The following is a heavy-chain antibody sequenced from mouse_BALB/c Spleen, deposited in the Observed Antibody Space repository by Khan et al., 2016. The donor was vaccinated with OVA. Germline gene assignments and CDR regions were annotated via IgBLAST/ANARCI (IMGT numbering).Heavy chain of an antibody. CDR3: ADQFTGSFAY. Sequence: EVQLVESGGDLVKPGGSLKLSCAASGFTFSSYSMSWVRQTPDKSLEWVASISSGGDYTYYTDSVKGRFTISRDNAKNTLYLQMSDLKSEDTAIDYCADQFTGSFAYWGQGTLVTVSA. J-gene: IGHJ3*01. CDR2: ISSGGDYT. V-gene: IGHV5-6*01. CDR1: GFTFSSYS. D-gene: IGHD4-1*01.